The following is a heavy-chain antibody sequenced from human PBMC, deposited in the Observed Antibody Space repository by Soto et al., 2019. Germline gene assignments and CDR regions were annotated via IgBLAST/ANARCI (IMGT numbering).Heavy chain of an antibody. CDR1: GYSFTSYW. Sequence: GESLKISCKGSGYSFTSYWIAWVRQMPGKGLECMGIIYPGDSDTRYSPSFQGQVTISADKSSADLQWNSLEASDTAMYYCARWYSSGLYYLDYWGQGTLVTVSS. CDR3: ARWYSSGLYYLDY. V-gene: IGHV5-51*01. D-gene: IGHD6-19*01. CDR2: IYPGDSDT. J-gene: IGHJ4*02.